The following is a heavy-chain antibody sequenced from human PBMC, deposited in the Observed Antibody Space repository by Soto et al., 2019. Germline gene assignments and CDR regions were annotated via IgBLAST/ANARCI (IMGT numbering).Heavy chain of an antibody. D-gene: IGHD3-10*01. V-gene: IGHV1-18*01. CDR1: CYMFISYG. Sequence: VKVSFKASCYMFISYGINWVRQAPGQGLEWMGWIRPYNGDTKYAQSLQGRVTMTTDTSTSTAYMEMRSLRSDDTAVYYCVRDLDGSGSYYTDYWGPGTLVTVSS. CDR3: VRDLDGSGSYYTDY. J-gene: IGHJ4*02. CDR2: IRPYNGDT.